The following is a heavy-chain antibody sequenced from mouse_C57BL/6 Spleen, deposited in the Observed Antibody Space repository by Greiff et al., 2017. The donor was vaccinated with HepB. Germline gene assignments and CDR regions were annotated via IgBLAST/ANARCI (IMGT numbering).Heavy chain of an antibody. J-gene: IGHJ1*03. D-gene: IGHD1-1*01. CDR1: GYTFTSYW. Sequence: QVQLQQPGTVLVKPGASVKLSCKASGYTFTSYWMHWVKQRPGQGLEWIGNINPSNGGTNYNEKFKSKATLTVDKSSSTAYMQLSSLTSEDSAVYYCARDGSSDWYFDVWGTGTTVTVSS. V-gene: IGHV1-53*01. CDR2: INPSNGGT. CDR3: ARDGSSDWYFDV.